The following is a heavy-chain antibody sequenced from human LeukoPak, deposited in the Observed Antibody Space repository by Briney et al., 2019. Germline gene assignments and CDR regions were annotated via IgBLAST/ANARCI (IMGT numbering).Heavy chain of an antibody. D-gene: IGHD6-19*01. Sequence: PSQTLSLTCTVSGGSISSGDYYWTWIRQPPGKGLEWIGYIYYSGSTYYNPSLKSRVTISIDTSKNQFSLKLSSVTAADTAVCYCARLRIAVGGFDYWGQGTLLTVSS. CDR1: GGSISSGDYY. V-gene: IGHV4-30-4*01. CDR3: ARLRIAVGGFDY. J-gene: IGHJ4*02. CDR2: IYYSGST.